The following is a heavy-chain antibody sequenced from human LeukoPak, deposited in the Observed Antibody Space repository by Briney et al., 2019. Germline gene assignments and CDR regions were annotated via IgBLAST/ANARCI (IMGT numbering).Heavy chain of an antibody. CDR2: IKSKTDGGTT. D-gene: IGHD6-13*01. CDR3: TTGPGYSSSWYVDY. Sequence: PGGSLRLSCAASGFTFSNAWMSWVRQAPGKGLEWVGRIKSKTDGGTTDYAAPVKGRFTISRDDSKNTLYLQMNSLKTEDTAVYYCTTGPGYSSSWYVDYWGQGTPVTVSS. CDR1: GFTFSNAW. J-gene: IGHJ4*02. V-gene: IGHV3-15*01.